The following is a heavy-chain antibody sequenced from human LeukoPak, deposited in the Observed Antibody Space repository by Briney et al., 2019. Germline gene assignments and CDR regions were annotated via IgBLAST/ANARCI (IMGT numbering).Heavy chain of an antibody. J-gene: IGHJ4*02. CDR1: GFTFSNYA. Sequence: GGSLRPSRAASGFTFSNYAMHWVRQAPGKGLEWVSLISSGGTYEYYADSVKGRFTISRDNSKNTLYLQLNSLRAEDTAVYYCARDSTYYYDSGSSGPHYFDNWGQGTLVTVSS. D-gene: IGHD3-10*01. CDR3: ARDSTYYYDSGSSGPHYFDN. V-gene: IGHV3-30*01. CDR2: ISSGGTYE.